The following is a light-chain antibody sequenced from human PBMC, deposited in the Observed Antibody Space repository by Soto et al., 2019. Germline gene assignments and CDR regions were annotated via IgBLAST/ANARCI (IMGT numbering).Light chain of an antibody. V-gene: IGKV3-20*01. CDR3: QQFDSSVT. Sequence: EIVLTQSPGSLSLSPGERATLSCRASQSVTSTFFAWYQQRPGQAPRLLIYGASSRATGIPERFSGSGSGTDFTLTISRLEPEDFAVYYCQQFDSSVTFGQGTKVEIK. J-gene: IGKJ1*01. CDR2: GAS. CDR1: QSVTSTF.